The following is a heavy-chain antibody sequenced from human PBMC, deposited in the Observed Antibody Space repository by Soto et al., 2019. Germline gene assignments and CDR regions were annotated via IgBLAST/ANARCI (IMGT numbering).Heavy chain of an antibody. V-gene: IGHV5-51*01. CDR1: GYSFTSYW. D-gene: IGHD6-6*01. CDR2: IYPGDSDT. CDR3: AMFAEKQLVQFSGAPVTD. J-gene: IGHJ4*02. Sequence: PGESLKISCKGSGYSFTSYWIGWVRQMPGKGLEWMGIIYPGDSDTRYSPSFQGQVTISADKSISTAYLQWSSLKASDTAMYYCAMFAEKQLVQFSGAPVTDWGQGTLVTVSS.